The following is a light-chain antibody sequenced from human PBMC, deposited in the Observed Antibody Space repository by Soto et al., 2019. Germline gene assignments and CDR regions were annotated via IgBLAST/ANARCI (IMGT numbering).Light chain of an antibody. CDR1: SSDVGGYNY. V-gene: IGLV2-14*01. J-gene: IGLJ2*01. Sequence: QSALTQPASVSGSPGQSITISCTETSSDVGGYNYVSWYQQHPGKAPKLMIYDVSNRPSGVSNRFSGSKSGNTASLTISGLQAEDEADYYCSSYTSSSTLKVFGGGTQLTVL. CDR2: DVS. CDR3: SSYTSSSTLKV.